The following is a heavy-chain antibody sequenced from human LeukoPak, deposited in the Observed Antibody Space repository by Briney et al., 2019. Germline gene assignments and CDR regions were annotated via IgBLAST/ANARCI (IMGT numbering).Heavy chain of an antibody. CDR1: GYTFTGYY. CDR2: INPNSGRT. D-gene: IGHD1-14*01. CDR3: ARGTPGGAFDI. V-gene: IGHV1-2*06. Sequence: GASVKVSCKASGYTFTGYYMHWVRQAPGQGLEWMGRINPNSGRTNYAQKFQGRVTMTRDTSISTAYMELSRLRSDDTAVYYCARGTPGGAFDIWGQGTMVTVSS. J-gene: IGHJ3*02.